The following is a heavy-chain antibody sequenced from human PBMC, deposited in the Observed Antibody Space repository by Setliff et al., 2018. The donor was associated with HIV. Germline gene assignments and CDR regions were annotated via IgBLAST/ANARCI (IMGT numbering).Heavy chain of an antibody. D-gene: IGHD2-2*01. Sequence: PGGSLRLSCAASGFTFRLYGMHWVRRAPGKGLEWVASIEFDGKNEYYAESVKGRFTISRDNSKSTAYLQMNSVTPEDSAMYYCAKFRYAIKSTYYFDSWGQGTLVTVSS. V-gene: IGHV3-30*02. CDR1: GFTFRLYG. CDR2: IEFDGKNE. J-gene: IGHJ4*02. CDR3: AKFRYAIKSTYYFDS.